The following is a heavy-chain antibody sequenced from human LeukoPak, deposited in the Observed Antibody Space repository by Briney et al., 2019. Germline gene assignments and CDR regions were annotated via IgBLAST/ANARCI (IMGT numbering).Heavy chain of an antibody. Sequence: GGSLRLSCAASGFTFSKYGMHWVRQAPGKGLEWVAFIRYDGSNKYYADSVKGRFTISRDNSKNTLYLQMNSQRAEDTAVYYCARDPMATNAFDIWGQGTMVTVSS. CDR1: GFTFSKYG. CDR2: IRYDGSNK. V-gene: IGHV3-30*02. J-gene: IGHJ3*02. D-gene: IGHD5-24*01. CDR3: ARDPMATNAFDI.